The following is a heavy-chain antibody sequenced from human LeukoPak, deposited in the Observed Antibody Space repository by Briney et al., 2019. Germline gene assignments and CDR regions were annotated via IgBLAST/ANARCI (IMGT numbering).Heavy chain of an antibody. CDR1: GFTFSSYA. CDR2: ISGSGGST. V-gene: IGHV3-23*01. D-gene: IGHD4-17*01. Sequence: GGSLRLSCAASGFTFSSYAMSWVRQAPGKGLERVSAISGSGGSTYYADSVKGRFTISRDNSKNTLYLQMNSLRAEDTAVYYCAKAFPKVTTGNYFDYWGQGTLVTVSS. CDR3: AKAFPKVTTGNYFDY. J-gene: IGHJ4*02.